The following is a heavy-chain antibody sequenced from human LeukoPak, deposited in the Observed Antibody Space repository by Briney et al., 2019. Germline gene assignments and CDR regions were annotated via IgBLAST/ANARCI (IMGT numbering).Heavy chain of an antibody. CDR2: MNPNTGYT. CDR1: GYAFTSYD. J-gene: IGHJ4*02. CDR3: ARSSAWAHFDN. D-gene: IGHD2-15*01. Sequence: ASVKVSCKASGYAFTSYDIIWVRQATGQGLEWMGWMNPNTGYTGYAHQFQGRITMTRNTAISTAYMDLSSLNSQDTAVYYCARSSAWAHFDNWGQGNLVSVSS. V-gene: IGHV1-8*01.